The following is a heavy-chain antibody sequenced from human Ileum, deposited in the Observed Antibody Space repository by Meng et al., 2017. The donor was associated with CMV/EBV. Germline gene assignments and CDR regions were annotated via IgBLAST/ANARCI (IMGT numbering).Heavy chain of an antibody. J-gene: IGHJ6*02. Sequence: GESLKISCAASGFNFNSYWMYWVRQAPGKGLGWVSRINSDGGSTTYADSVKGRFTISRDNAKNTLYLQMSSLRAEDTAVYYCASPKWGYGGNGGGDYYYYGMDVWGQGTTVTVSS. CDR1: GFNFNSYW. CDR2: INSDGGST. D-gene: IGHD4-23*01. CDR3: ASPKWGYGGNGGGDYYYYGMDV. V-gene: IGHV3-74*01.